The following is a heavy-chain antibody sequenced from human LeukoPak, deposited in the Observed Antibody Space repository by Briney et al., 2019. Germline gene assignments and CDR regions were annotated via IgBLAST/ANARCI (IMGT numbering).Heavy chain of an antibody. CDR3: ASDFPLYYYYMDV. CDR1: GFTFRSYS. V-gene: IGHV3-21*04. CDR2: VHTTTTIAAGTT. J-gene: IGHJ6*03. Sequence: GGSLRLSCAASGFTFRSYSMNWVRQAPGKGLEWVASVHTTTTIAAGTTFYADSVKGRFTISGDSSKNTVYLQMNTLRVEDTAVYYCASDFPLYYYYMDVWGKGTTVTVSS.